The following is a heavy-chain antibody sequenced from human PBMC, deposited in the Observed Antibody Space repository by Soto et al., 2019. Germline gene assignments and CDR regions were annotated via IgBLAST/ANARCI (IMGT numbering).Heavy chain of an antibody. J-gene: IGHJ3*02. CDR3: VXDGRYCSTTSCYTSFDI. CDR1: GFTFSSYV. CDR2: ISSNGGST. V-gene: IGHV3-64D*06. D-gene: IGHD2-2*02. Sequence: PRESLRLSCSASGFTFSSYVMHWFRQAPGKGLEYVSAISSNGGSTYYAGSVKGRFTISRDNSKNTLYLQMSSLRAEDTAVYYCVXDGRYCSTTSCYTSFDIWGQGTMVTVSS.